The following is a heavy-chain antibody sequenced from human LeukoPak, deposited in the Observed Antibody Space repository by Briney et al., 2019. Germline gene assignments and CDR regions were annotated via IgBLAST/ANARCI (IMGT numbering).Heavy chain of an antibody. Sequence: PSESLSLTCTVSGGSISSGSYYWSWIRPPAGKGLEWIGRIYTSGSTNYNPSLKSRVTISVDTSKNQFSLKLSSVTAADTAVYYCAREGCTNGVCFLYYYYMDVWGKGTTVTVSS. D-gene: IGHD2-8*01. CDR2: IYTSGST. CDR3: AREGCTNGVCFLYYYYMDV. V-gene: IGHV4-61*02. J-gene: IGHJ6*03. CDR1: GGSISSGSYY.